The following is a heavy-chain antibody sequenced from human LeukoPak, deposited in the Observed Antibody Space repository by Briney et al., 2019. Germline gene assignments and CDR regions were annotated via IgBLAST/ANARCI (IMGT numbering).Heavy chain of an antibody. D-gene: IGHD3-3*01. CDR1: GGSISSGSYY. Sequence: SETLSLTCTVSGGSISSGSYYWRWIRQPAGKGLEWIGRIYTSGSTHNNPSLKSRATLSVDTSKNQFSLKLSSVTAPYTAVYYCGKIYSDFWSGYYRAGDAFDIWGQGTMVTVSS. V-gene: IGHV4-61*02. CDR3: GKIYSDFWSGYYRAGDAFDI. CDR2: IYTSGST. J-gene: IGHJ3*02.